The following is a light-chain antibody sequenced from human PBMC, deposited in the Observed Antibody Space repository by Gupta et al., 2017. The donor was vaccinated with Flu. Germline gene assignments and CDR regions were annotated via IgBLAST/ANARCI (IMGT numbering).Light chain of an antibody. V-gene: IGLV2-14*01. J-gene: IGLJ3*02. Sequence: TIACTATSSEIGGDNYLVSHQPHPATPHILLIFEGNRRTAGVASGFSGSKSDNTASLTISGLKEEDEADYYSTADTNTNDRVFGGGTKGTVL. CDR2: EGN. CDR3: TADTNTNDRV. CDR1: SSEIGGDNY.